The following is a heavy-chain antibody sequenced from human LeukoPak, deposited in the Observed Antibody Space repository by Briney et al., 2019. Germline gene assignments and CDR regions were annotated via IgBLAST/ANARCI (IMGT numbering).Heavy chain of an antibody. CDR3: ARDRPDCSGGSCQNYYYYGMDV. Sequence: KASQTLSLTCTVSGGSISSGGYYWSWIRQPPGKGLEWIGYIYHSGSTYYNPSLKSRVTISVDRSKNQFSLKLSSVTAADTAVYYCARDRPDCSGGSCQNYYYYGMDVWGQGTTVTVSS. V-gene: IGHV4-30-2*01. D-gene: IGHD2-15*01. J-gene: IGHJ6*02. CDR2: IYHSGST. CDR1: GGSISSGGYY.